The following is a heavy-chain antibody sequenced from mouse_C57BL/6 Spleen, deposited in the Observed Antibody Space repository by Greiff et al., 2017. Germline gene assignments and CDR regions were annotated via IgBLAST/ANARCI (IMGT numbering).Heavy chain of an antibody. D-gene: IGHD2-1*01. CDR3: ARGGGNHYFDY. CDR2: INPNNGGT. J-gene: IGHJ2*01. Sequence: EVQLVESGPELVKPGASVKTPCKASGYTFTDYNMDWVKQSHGKSLEWIGDINPNNGGTIYTQKFKGKATLTVDKSSSTAYMELRSLTSEDTAVDYCARGGGNHYFDYWGQGTTLTVSS. V-gene: IGHV1-18*01. CDR1: GYTFTDYN.